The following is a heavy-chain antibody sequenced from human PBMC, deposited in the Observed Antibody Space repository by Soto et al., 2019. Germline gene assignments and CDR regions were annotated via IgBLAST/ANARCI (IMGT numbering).Heavy chain of an antibody. J-gene: IGHJ3*02. Sequence: ASVKVSCKASGYTFTSYGISWVRQAPGQGLEWMGWISAYNGNTNYAQKLQGRVTMTTDTSTSTAYMELRSLRSDDTAVYYCASRYCSSTSCHAFDIWGQGTMVTVSS. CDR1: GYTFTSYG. CDR2: ISAYNGNT. V-gene: IGHV1-18*01. CDR3: ASRYCSSTSCHAFDI. D-gene: IGHD2-2*01.